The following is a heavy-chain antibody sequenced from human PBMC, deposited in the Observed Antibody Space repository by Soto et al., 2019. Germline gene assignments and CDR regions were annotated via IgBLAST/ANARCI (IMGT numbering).Heavy chain of an antibody. D-gene: IGHD3-22*01. CDR3: ARSSRIDSHAIRPVGF. V-gene: IGHV1-18*01. J-gene: IGHJ1*01. Sequence: AQVKVSCKASAYTFTTFGISRVRQAPGQGLEWVGWISATNGNTKYSQKFQGRVSLTTETSASTAYMELRSLRSDDTAVYYCARSSRIDSHAIRPVGFWGQGPLVTVS. CDR1: AYTFTTFG. CDR2: ISATNGNT.